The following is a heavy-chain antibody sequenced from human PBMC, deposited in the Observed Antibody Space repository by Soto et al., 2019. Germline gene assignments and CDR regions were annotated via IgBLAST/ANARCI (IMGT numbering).Heavy chain of an antibody. Sequence: QVQLVQSGAEVKKPGSSVKVSCKASGGTFSSYAISWVRQAPGQGLEWMGGIIPIFGTANYAQKFQGRVTITADESTSTADMELSSLRSEDTAVYYCAGFEAAVAGRGDFQHWGQGTLVTVSS. V-gene: IGHV1-69*01. J-gene: IGHJ1*01. D-gene: IGHD6-19*01. CDR2: IIPIFGTA. CDR3: AGFEAAVAGRGDFQH. CDR1: GGTFSSYA.